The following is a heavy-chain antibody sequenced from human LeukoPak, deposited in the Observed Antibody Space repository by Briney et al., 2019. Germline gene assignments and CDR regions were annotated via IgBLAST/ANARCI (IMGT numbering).Heavy chain of an antibody. V-gene: IGHV4-34*01. J-gene: IGHJ5*02. D-gene: IGHD3-10*01. Sequence: SETLSLTCAVYGGSFSGYYWSWIRQPPGKGLEWIGEINHSGSTNYNPSLKSRVTISVDTSKNQFSLKLSSVTAADTAVYYCARRITMVRGVHNPWGQGTLVTVSS. CDR2: INHSGST. CDR3: ARRITMVRGVHNP. CDR1: GGSFSGYY.